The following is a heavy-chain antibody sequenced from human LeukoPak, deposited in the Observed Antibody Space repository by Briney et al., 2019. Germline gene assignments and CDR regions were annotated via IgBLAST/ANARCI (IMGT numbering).Heavy chain of an antibody. D-gene: IGHD3-22*01. CDR2: ITAYNGDT. CDR3: ALARSGSVAGPSDY. J-gene: IGHJ4*02. CDR1: GYTFTSYG. V-gene: IGHV1-18*01. Sequence: ASVKVSCKASGYTFTSYGINWVRQAPGQGLEWVGWITAYNGDTNYAQGVQGRIILTADTSTGTAHMELRSLSSDDTAVYYCALARSGSVAGPSDYWGQGTLVTVSS.